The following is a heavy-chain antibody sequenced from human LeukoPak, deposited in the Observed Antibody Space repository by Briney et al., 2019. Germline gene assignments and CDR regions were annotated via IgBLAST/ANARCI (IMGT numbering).Heavy chain of an antibody. Sequence: PSETLSLTCTVSGGSMNSNNYFWDWDWIRQPPGKGLEWIGSISHSGTTLFNPSLMSRVTISKDTSKNQFSLKVTSVTAADTAVYFCAGERPMTTGSYFDLWGQGFLVTVSS. V-gene: IGHV4-39*07. CDR3: AGERPMTTGSYFDL. CDR1: GGSMNSNNYFWD. CDR2: ISHSGTT. J-gene: IGHJ4*02. D-gene: IGHD4-11*01.